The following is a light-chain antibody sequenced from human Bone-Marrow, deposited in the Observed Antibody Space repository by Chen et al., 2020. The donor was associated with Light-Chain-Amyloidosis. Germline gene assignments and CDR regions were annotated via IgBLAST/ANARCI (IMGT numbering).Light chain of an antibody. CDR3: MRDAQEGWT. Sequence: EIVMTQTPLSLSITPGEQASMSCRASQSLLHSDGYTYLCWFLQKAWPVSTLLVYELSSWFSGGPAKYRGRGSVTDFSLKIIRVEAEDLGLDYCMRDAQEGWTDGQGTKLGIK. J-gene: IGKJ1*01. CDR1: QSLLHSDGYTY. CDR2: ELS. V-gene: IGKV2D-26*03.